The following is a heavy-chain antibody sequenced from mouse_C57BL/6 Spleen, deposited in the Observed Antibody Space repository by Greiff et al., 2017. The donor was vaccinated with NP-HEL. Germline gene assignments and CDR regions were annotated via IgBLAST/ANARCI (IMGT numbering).Heavy chain of an antibody. CDR3: ASLYGSNLWYFDV. J-gene: IGHJ1*03. CDR2: IHPSDSDT. V-gene: IGHV1-74*01. D-gene: IGHD1-1*01. CDR1: GYTFTSYW. Sequence: QVQLQQPGAELVKPGASVKVSCKASGYTFTSYWMHWVKQRPGQGLEWIGRIHPSDSDTNYNQKFKGKATLTVDKSSSTAYMQLSSLTSEDSAVYYCASLYGSNLWYFDVWGTGTTVTVSS.